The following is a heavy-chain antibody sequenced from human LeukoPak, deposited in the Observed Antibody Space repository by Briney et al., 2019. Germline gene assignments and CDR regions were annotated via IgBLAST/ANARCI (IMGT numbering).Heavy chain of an antibody. CDR3: ARDSQAYFDGSGSFHGVAFDI. CDR2: ISSSSDYI. V-gene: IGHV3-21*01. J-gene: IGHJ3*02. Sequence: PGGSLRLSCAASGFTLSRYTMNWVRQAPGKGLEWVSSISSSSDYIYYADSVNGRFTISRDNARNSLYLHMNSLRDEDTALYYCARDSQAYFDGSGSFHGVAFDIWGQGAMVTVSS. D-gene: IGHD3-22*01. CDR1: GFTLSRYT.